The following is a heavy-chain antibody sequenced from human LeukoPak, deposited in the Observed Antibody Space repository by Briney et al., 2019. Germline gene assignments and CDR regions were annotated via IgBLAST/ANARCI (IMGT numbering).Heavy chain of an antibody. CDR3: ARQLSGWYDADPY. Sequence: GGSLRLSCAASGFTFSNYWMSWVRQAPGKGLEWVANIKEDGSRNHYVDSVKGRFTISRDNARGSLYLQMNSLRAEDTAVYYCARQLSGWYDADPYWGQGTLVTVSS. D-gene: IGHD6-19*01. CDR2: IKEDGSRN. J-gene: IGHJ4*02. CDR1: GFTFSNYW. V-gene: IGHV3-7*05.